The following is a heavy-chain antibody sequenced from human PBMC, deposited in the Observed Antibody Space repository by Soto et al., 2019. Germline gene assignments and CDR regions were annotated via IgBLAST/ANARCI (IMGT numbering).Heavy chain of an antibody. Sequence: SDTLSLTCTVSGASISSSSYYWGWIRQPPGKGLEWIGSIYYSGSTYYNPSLKSRVTISVDTSKNQFSLKLSSVTAADTALYYCARLNAGTTYYYYGMDVWGQGTTVTVS. CDR2: IYYSGST. CDR1: GASISSSSYY. V-gene: IGHV4-39*01. J-gene: IGHJ6*02. CDR3: ARLNAGTTYYYYGMDV. D-gene: IGHD1-7*01.